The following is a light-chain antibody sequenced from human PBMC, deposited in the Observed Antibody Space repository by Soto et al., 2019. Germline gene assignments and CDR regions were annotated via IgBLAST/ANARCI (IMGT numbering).Light chain of an antibody. J-gene: IGLJ2*01. CDR2: DND. Sequence: QSVLTQPPSVSAAPGQKVTISCSGSSSNIGNNYVFWYQQLPGTAPKLLIYDNDKRSSGIPDRFSGSKSGTSATLGITGLQTGDEADYYCATWDRSLSVGVFGGGTKVTVL. CDR3: ATWDRSLSVGV. CDR1: SSNIGNNY. V-gene: IGLV1-51*01.